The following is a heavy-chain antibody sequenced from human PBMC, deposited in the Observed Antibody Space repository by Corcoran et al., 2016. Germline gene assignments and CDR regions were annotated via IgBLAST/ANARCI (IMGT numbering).Heavy chain of an antibody. CDR1: GFTFSSYS. J-gene: IGHJ4*02. V-gene: IGHV3-21*01. CDR2: ISSSSSYI. Sequence: EVQLVESGGGLVKPGGSLRLSCAASGFTFSSYSMNWVRQAPGKGLGWVSSISSSSSYIYYADSVKGRFTISRDNAKNSLYLQMNSLRAEDTAMYYCARVAIENGDYWGQGTLVTVSS. CDR3: ARVAIENGDY. D-gene: IGHD2-15*01.